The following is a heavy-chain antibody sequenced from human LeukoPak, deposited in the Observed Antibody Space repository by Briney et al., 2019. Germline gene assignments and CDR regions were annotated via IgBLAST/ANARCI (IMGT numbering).Heavy chain of an antibody. D-gene: IGHD4-23*01. Sequence: GASVKVSCKASGYTFTTYDLNWVRQTTGQGLEWLGWMNPNSGSTGYAQKFQGRVTLTRDTSISTAYMELSGLNPEDTAVYFCARDAGTNSGWFDPWGQGTLVTVSS. V-gene: IGHV1-8*01. J-gene: IGHJ5*02. CDR2: MNPNSGST. CDR3: ARDAGTNSGWFDP. CDR1: GYTFTTYD.